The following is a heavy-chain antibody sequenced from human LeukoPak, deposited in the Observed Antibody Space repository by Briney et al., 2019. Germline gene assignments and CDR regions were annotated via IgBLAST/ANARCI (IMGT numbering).Heavy chain of an antibody. V-gene: IGHV1-69*02. D-gene: IGHD1-1*01. CDR2: IIPILGIA. J-gene: IGHJ4*02. CDR3: ARGAKREVDY. CDR1: GGTFSSYT. Sequence: GASVKVSCKASGGTFSSYTISWVRQAPGQGLEWMGRIIPILGIANYAQKFQGRVTITADKSTSTAYMELSSLRSEDTAVYYCARGAKREVDYWGQGTLVTVSS.